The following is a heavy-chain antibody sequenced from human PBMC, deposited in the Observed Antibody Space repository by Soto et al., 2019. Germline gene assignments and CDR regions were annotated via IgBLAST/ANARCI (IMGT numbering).Heavy chain of an antibody. CDR2: ISAYNGNT. CDR3: ASGNAAAGTRYYYGMGV. Sequence: ASVKVSCKASGYTFTSYGISWVRQAPGQGLEWMGWISAYNGNTNYAQKLQGRVTMTTDTSTSTAYMELRSLRSDDTAVYYCASGNAAAGTRYYYGMGVRGQGTTVTVSS. CDR1: GYTFTSYG. V-gene: IGHV1-18*04. J-gene: IGHJ6*02. D-gene: IGHD6-13*01.